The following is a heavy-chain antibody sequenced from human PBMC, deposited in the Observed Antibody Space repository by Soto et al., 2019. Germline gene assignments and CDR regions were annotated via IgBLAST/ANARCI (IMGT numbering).Heavy chain of an antibody. CDR2: IYHGGTT. V-gene: IGHV4-38-2*02. Sequence: AXESLSVPATVASYSISSGAYWAWIRQPPGKGPEWIASIYHGGTTFYNPSLKSRITISVDTSNNQFSLKLTSVTAADTAVYYCARVHVMVVAGSTFDYWGPGTLVTVSS. D-gene: IGHD6-19*01. CDR3: ARVHVMVVAGSTFDY. J-gene: IGHJ4*01. CDR1: SYSISSGAY.